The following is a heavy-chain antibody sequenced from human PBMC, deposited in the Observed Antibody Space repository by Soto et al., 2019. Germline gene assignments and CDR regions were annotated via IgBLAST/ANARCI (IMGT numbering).Heavy chain of an antibody. CDR1: GYTFTSYG. J-gene: IGHJ4*02. Sequence: GASVKVSCKASGYTFTSYGVTWARQAPGQGLEWMGWISAHNGNTDYAQKLQGRVIVTRDTSTSRAYMELRSLRSDDTAVYYCARGRYGDYWGQGALVTVSS. V-gene: IGHV1-18*01. CDR3: ARGRYGDY. D-gene: IGHD1-1*01. CDR2: ISAHNGNT.